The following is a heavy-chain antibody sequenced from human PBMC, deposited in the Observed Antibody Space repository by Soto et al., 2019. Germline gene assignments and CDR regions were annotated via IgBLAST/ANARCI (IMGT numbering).Heavy chain of an antibody. Sequence: PSQTLSLTCAISGDSVSSNSAAWNWIRQSPSRGLEWLGRTYYRSKWYNDYAVSVKSRITINPDTSKNQFSLQLNSVTPEDTAVYYCARGSCSGGSCYSDWFDPWGQGTLVTVSS. D-gene: IGHD2-15*01. J-gene: IGHJ5*02. V-gene: IGHV6-1*01. CDR1: GDSVSSNSAA. CDR2: TYYRSKWYN. CDR3: ARGSCSGGSCYSDWFDP.